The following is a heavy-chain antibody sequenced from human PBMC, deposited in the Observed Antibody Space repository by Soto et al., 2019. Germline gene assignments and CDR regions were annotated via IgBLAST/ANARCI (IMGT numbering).Heavy chain of an antibody. V-gene: IGHV3-48*02. Sequence: VRLVESGGGLVQPGGSLRLSCEASGFTFSSYNLNWVRQAPGKGLEWVSYISSSSSTIYYADSVKGRFTISRDSAKNSLYLQMNSLRDEDTAVYYCARAPGESGSYYGFFDYWGQGTLVTVSS. CDR2: ISSSSSTI. CDR1: GFTFSSYN. D-gene: IGHD1-26*01. J-gene: IGHJ4*02. CDR3: ARAPGESGSYYGFFDY.